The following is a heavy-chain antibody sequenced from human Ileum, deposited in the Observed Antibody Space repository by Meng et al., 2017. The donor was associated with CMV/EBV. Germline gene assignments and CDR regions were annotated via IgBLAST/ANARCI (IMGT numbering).Heavy chain of an antibody. V-gene: IGHV1-2*02. J-gene: IGHJ4*02. Sequence: ASVKVSCKASGYTFTGYYMHWVRQAPGQGLEWMGWINPNSGGTNYAQKSQGRVTMTRDTSISTAYMELSRLRSDDTAVYYCARIARWGDLSPDYWGQGTLVTVSS. CDR3: ARIARWGDLSPDY. CDR2: INPNSGGT. CDR1: GYTFTGYY. D-gene: IGHD3-16*02.